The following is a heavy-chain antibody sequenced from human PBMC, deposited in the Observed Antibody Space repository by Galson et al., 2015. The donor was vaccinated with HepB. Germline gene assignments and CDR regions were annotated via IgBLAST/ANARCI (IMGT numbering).Heavy chain of an antibody. CDR2: INPSGGST. D-gene: IGHD3-10*01. J-gene: IGHJ5*02. V-gene: IGHV1-46*03. CDR3: ARVGGFGAFSPRLNWFDP. CDR1: GYTFTSYY. Sequence: SVKVSCKASGYTFTSYYMHWVRQAPGQGLEWMGIINPSGGSTSYAQKFQGGVTMTRDTSTSTVYMELSSLRSEDTAVYYCARVGGFGAFSPRLNWFDPWGQGTLVTASS.